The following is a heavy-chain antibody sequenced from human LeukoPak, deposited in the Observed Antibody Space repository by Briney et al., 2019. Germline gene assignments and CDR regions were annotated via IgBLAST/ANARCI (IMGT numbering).Heavy chain of an antibody. V-gene: IGHV3-9*01. CDR1: GLTFDDHA. D-gene: IGHD5-12*01. CDR3: AKDIGVARTWAFDY. J-gene: IGHJ4*02. CDR2: ISWNGGSI. Sequence: PGGSLRLSCAASGLTFDDHAMHWVRHTPGKGLEWVSGISWNGGSIDYADSVRGRFTISRDNAKNSLYLPMNSLRAEDTALYYCAKDIGVARTWAFDYWGQGTLVTVSS.